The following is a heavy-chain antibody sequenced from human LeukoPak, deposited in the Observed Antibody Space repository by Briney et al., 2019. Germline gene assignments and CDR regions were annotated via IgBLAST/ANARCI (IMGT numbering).Heavy chain of an antibody. CDR1: GFTFSDHY. J-gene: IGHJ5*02. CDR2: IRNKADSYTT. V-gene: IGHV3-72*01. D-gene: IGHD2-15*01. CDR3: ARSCGTCSIDP. Sequence: PGGSLRLSCAASGFTFSDHYMDWVRQAPGRGLEWVGCIRNKADSYTTEYAASVKGRFTISRDDSKNSVYLQMNSLKTEDTALYYCARSCGTCSIDPWGQGTLVTVSS.